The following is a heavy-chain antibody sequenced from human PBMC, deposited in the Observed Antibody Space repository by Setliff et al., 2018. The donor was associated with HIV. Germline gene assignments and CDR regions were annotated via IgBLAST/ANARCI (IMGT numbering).Heavy chain of an antibody. CDR1: GFTFNRFN. Sequence: LRLSCAASGFTFNRFNMNWVRQAPGKGLEWVSTIGAVGGPTHYADSVKGRFTISRDNSKNTLYLRMNSLRAEDTAVYYCAQAQTSVSGSYYQYLQHWGQGTLVTVSS. CDR3: AQAQTSVSGSYYQYLQH. V-gene: IGHV3-23*01. D-gene: IGHD3-10*01. J-gene: IGHJ1*01. CDR2: IGAVGGPT.